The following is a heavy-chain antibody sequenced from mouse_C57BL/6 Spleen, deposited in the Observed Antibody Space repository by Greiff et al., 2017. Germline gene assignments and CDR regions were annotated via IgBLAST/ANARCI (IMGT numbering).Heavy chain of an antibody. J-gene: IGHJ4*01. V-gene: IGHV1-64*01. Sequence: QVQLQQSGAELVKPGASVKLSCKASGYTFTSYWMHWVKQRPGQGLEWIGMIHPNSGSTNYNEKFKSKATLTVDKSSSTAYMQLSSLTSEDSAVYYCASVITPLGYAMDYWGQGTSVTVSS. D-gene: IGHD2-4*01. CDR1: GYTFTSYW. CDR3: ASVITPLGYAMDY. CDR2: IHPNSGST.